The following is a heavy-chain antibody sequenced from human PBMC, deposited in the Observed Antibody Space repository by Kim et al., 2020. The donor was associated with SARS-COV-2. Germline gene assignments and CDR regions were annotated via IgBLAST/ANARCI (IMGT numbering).Heavy chain of an antibody. J-gene: IGHJ4*02. D-gene: IGHD2-15*01. CDR2: INHSGST. V-gene: IGHV4-34*01. Sequence: SETLSLTCAVYGGSFSGHYWSWIRQPPGKGLEWIGEINHSGSTNYNPSLKSRVTISVDTSKNQFSLKLSSVTAADTAVYYCARVWDLGYCSGGSCYSLDYWGQGTLVTVSS. CDR1: GGSFSGHY. CDR3: ARVWDLGYCSGGSCYSLDY.